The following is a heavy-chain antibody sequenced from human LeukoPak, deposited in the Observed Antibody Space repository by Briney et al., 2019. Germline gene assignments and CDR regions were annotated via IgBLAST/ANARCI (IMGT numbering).Heavy chain of an antibody. CDR2: IYYSGST. J-gene: IGHJ5*02. V-gene: IGHV4-39*07. D-gene: IGHD3-10*01. Sequence: SETLSLTCTVSGGSISSSSYYWGWIRQPPGKGLEWIGSIYYSGSTYYNASLKSRVSFSVDTSQNQFSLKLKSVTAADTAVYYCVRGPYGSSISNWFDPWGQGILVIVSS. CDR1: GGSISSSSYY. CDR3: VRGPYGSSISNWFDP.